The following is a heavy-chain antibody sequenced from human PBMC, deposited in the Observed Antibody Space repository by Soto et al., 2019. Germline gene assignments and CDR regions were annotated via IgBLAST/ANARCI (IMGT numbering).Heavy chain of an antibody. J-gene: IGHJ3*02. CDR1: GFTFSSYW. CDR2: INSDGSST. CDR3: AIQYIGYDPNAFDI. D-gene: IGHD5-12*01. V-gene: IGHV3-74*01. Sequence: PGGSLRLSCAASGFTFSSYWIHWVRQAPGKGLVWVARINSDGSSTGYADSVKGRFTISRDNAKNTLYLQMNSLRAEDTAVYYCAIQYIGYDPNAFDIWGQGTMVTVSS.